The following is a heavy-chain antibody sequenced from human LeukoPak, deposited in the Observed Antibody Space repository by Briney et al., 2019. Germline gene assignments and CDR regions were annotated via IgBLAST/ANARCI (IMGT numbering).Heavy chain of an antibody. J-gene: IGHJ4*02. D-gene: IGHD2-2*01. CDR2: INPNSGGT. V-gene: IGHV1-2*02. CDR3: AREGYCSSTSCYNFDY. Sequence: VASVTVSCTASGYTFTGYYMHWVRQAPGQGLEWMGWINPNSGGTNYAQKFQGRVTMTRDTSISTAYMELSRLRSDDTAVYYCAREGYCSSTSCYNFDYWGQGTLVTVSS. CDR1: GYTFTGYY.